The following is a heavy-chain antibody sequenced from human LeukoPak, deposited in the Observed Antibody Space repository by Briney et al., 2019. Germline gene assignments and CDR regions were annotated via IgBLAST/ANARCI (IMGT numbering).Heavy chain of an antibody. CDR3: ARDRYSISSGDYDAFDV. V-gene: IGHV4-30-2*01. Sequence: SQTLSLTCAVFGGSINSGDFSWNWIRQPPGTGLEWIGNIYKSGITHYNPSLKSRVTMSVDRSKNQFSLKLNSVTAADTAFYYCARDRYSISSGDYDAFDVWGQGTMVTVSS. J-gene: IGHJ3*01. D-gene: IGHD6-6*01. CDR1: GGSINSGDFS. CDR2: IYKSGIT.